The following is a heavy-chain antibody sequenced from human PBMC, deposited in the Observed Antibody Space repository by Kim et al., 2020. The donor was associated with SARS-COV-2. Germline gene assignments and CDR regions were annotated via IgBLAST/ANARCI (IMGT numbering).Heavy chain of an antibody. CDR2: ST. D-gene: IGHD2-15*01. J-gene: IGHJ5*02. Sequence: STTHNPPLKSRVTISVDTSKNQFSQTLGSVTAADTAVYYCARAPWLLPESWGQGTLVTVSS. V-gene: IGHV4-59*01. CDR3: ARAPWLLPES.